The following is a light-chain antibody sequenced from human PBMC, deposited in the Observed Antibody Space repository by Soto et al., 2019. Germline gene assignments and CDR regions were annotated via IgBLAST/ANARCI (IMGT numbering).Light chain of an antibody. V-gene: IGKV1-5*01. CDR3: QQYSNYLYT. Sequence: DIQMTQSPSTLSAYVGDRVTITCRTSQSISSWLAWYQQKPGKAPKLLIYDASTLESGVPSRFSGSGSGTEFTLTISSLQPDDFATYYCQQYSNYLYTFGQGTKREIK. J-gene: IGKJ2*01. CDR1: QSISSW. CDR2: DAS.